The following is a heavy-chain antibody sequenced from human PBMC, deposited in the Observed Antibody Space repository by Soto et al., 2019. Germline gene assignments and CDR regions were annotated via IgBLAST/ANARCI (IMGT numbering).Heavy chain of an antibody. Sequence: SETLSLTCTLSGGSISSGGYYRSWVRQPPWKGLERIGNIHYSGSTRYNPSLKSRVTISLDTSKNQFSLKLNSVTAADSAIYYCARSDTVTGAYYYDTFGPLDYWGQGTLVTVSS. CDR1: GGSISSGGYY. J-gene: IGHJ4*01. V-gene: IGHV4-30-4*01. CDR3: ARSDTVTGAYYYDTFGPLDY. CDR2: IHYSGST. D-gene: IGHD3-22*01.